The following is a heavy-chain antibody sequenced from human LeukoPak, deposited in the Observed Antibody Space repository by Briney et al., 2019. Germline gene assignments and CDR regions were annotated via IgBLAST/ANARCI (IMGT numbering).Heavy chain of an antibody. CDR2: IKQDGSEK. CDR1: ELTFANYW. CDR3: ARGSRGGWLAPWDY. V-gene: IGHV3-7*01. Sequence: HPGGSLRLSCAASELTFANYWMSWVRQAPGKGLEWVANIKQDGSEKYYVDSVKGRFTISRDNAKNSLYLQMNSLRAEDTAVYYCARGSRGGWLAPWDYWGQGTLVTVSS. J-gene: IGHJ4*02. D-gene: IGHD6-19*01.